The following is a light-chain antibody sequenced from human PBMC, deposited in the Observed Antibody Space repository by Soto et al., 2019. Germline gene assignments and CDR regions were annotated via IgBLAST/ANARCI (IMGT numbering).Light chain of an antibody. Sequence: MVLTQSPGTLSLSPGERATISWRASQSVSSRYLALYQQKHGQAPRLIIYGASSMATGIPDRFSGSGSGTDVIITTSRLQQEDCSVYYCQQWGSSPPTFGQGTKVDI. CDR1: QSVSSRY. V-gene: IGKV3-20*01. CDR2: GAS. CDR3: QQWGSSPPT. J-gene: IGKJ1*01.